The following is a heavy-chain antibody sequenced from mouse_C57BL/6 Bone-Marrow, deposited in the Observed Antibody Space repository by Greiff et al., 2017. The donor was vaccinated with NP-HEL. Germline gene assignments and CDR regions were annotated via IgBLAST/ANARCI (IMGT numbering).Heavy chain of an antibody. CDR1: GYTFTDYE. J-gene: IGHJ1*03. CDR2: IDPETGGT. Sequence: QVQLQQSGAELVRPGASVTLSCKASGYTFTDYEMHWVKQTPVHGLEWIGAIDPETGGTAYNQKFKGKAILTADKSSSTAYMELRSLTSEDSAVYYCTRWGEYGYFDVWGTGTTVTVSS. D-gene: IGHD2-13*01. CDR3: TRWGEYGYFDV. V-gene: IGHV1-15*01.